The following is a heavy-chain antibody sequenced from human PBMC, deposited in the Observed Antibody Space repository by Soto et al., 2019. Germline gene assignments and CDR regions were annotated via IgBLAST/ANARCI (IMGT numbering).Heavy chain of an antibody. CDR3: ARDGVAAAGTTVFDY. CDR1: GGTFSSYA. CDR2: IIPIFGTA. J-gene: IGHJ4*02. D-gene: IGHD6-13*01. V-gene: IGHV1-69*01. Sequence: QVQLVQSGAEVKKPGSSVKVSCKASGGTFSSYAISWVRQAPGQGLEWMGGIIPIFGTANYAQKFQCRVTITADESTSTAYMELSSLRSEDTAVYYCARDGVAAAGTTVFDYWGQGTLVTVSS.